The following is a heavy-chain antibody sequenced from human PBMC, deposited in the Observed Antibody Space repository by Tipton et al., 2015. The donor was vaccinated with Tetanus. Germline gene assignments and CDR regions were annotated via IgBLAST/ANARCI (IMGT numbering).Heavy chain of an antibody. J-gene: IGHJ4*02. V-gene: IGHV4-39*01. CDR3: ARGPPLYCSGCARTFDY. Sequence: TLSLTCTVSGGSISSSSYYWGWIRQPPGKGLEWIGSIYYSGSTYYNPSLKSRVTISVDTSKNQFSLKLSSVTAADTAVYYCARGPPLYCSGCARTFDYWGQGTLVTVSS. CDR1: GGSISSSSYY. CDR2: IYYSGST. D-gene: IGHD6-19*01.